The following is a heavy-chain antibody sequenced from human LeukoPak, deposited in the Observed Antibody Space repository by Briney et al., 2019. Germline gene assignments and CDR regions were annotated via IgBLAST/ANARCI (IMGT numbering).Heavy chain of an antibody. CDR1: GGSISSSNYY. CDR3: AREGAQEYYFDY. Sequence: SETLSLTCTVSGGSISSSNYYWGWIRQPPGKGLEWIGSIYYGGSTYYNPSLKSRVTMSVDTSKNQFSLKLSSVTAADTAVYYCAREGAQEYYFDYWGQGTLVTVSS. CDR2: IYYGGST. J-gene: IGHJ4*02. V-gene: IGHV4-39*07.